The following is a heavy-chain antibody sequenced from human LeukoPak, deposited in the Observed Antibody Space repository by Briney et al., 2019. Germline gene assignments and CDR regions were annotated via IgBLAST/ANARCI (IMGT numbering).Heavy chain of an antibody. CDR2: INPNSGGT. V-gene: IGHV1-2*02. CDR1: GYTFTGYY. CDR3: ARAPSYYYYMDV. J-gene: IGHJ6*03. Sequence: ASVKVSCTASGYTFTGYYMHWVRQAPGQGLEWMGWINPNSGGTNYAQKFQGRVTMTRDTSISTAYMELSRLRSDDTAVYYCARAPSYYYYMDVWGKGTTVTVSS.